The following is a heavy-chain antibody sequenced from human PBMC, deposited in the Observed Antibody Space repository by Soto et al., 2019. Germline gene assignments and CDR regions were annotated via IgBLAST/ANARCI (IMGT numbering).Heavy chain of an antibody. Sequence: PGGSLRLSCAASGFTFSSYAMHWVRQAPGKGLEGVAVISYDGSNKYYADSVKGRFTISRDNSKNTLYLQMNSLRAEDTAVYYCARDLAITIFGVVTPYSMDVWGQGTTVTVSS. CDR2: ISYDGSNK. J-gene: IGHJ6*02. CDR3: ARDLAITIFGVVTPYSMDV. D-gene: IGHD3-3*01. CDR1: GFTFSSYA. V-gene: IGHV3-30-3*01.